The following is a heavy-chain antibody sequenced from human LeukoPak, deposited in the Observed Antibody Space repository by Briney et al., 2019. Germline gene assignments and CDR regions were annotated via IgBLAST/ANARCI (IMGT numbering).Heavy chain of an antibody. Sequence: KTSETLSLTCTVSGGSISSSSYYWGWIRQPPGKGLEWIGSIYYSGSTYYNPSLKSRVTISVDTSKNQFSLKPSSVTAADTAVYYCARQAGYCSGGSCARVDAFDIWGQGTMVTVSS. CDR1: GGSISSSSYY. CDR3: ARQAGYCSGGSCARVDAFDI. D-gene: IGHD2-15*01. CDR2: IYYSGST. J-gene: IGHJ3*02. V-gene: IGHV4-39*01.